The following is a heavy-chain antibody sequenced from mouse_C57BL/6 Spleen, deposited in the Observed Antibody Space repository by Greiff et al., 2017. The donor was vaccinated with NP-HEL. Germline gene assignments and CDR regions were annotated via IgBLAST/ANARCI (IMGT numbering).Heavy chain of an antibody. Sequence: QVQLQQPGAELVKPGASVKISCKASGYAFSSYWMNWVKQRPGKGLEWIGQIYPGDGDTNYNGKFKGKATLTADKSSSTAYMQLSSLTSEDSAVDFCARGGVTSGAMDYWGQGTSVTVSS. J-gene: IGHJ4*01. CDR1: GYAFSSYW. V-gene: IGHV1-80*01. CDR2: IYPGDGDT. D-gene: IGHD2-5*01. CDR3: ARGGVTSGAMDY.